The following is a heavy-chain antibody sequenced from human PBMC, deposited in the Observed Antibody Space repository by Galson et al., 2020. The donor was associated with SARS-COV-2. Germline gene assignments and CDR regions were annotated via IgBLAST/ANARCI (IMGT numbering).Heavy chain of an antibody. CDR2: ISYSGST. CDR3: AGGYSSSWSYGMDV. CDR1: GGSIISYY. V-gene: IGHV4-59*01. J-gene: IGHJ6*02. Sequence: ASETLSLTCTVSGGSIISYYWSWIRQPPGKGLEWIGYISYSGSTNYNPSRKSRVSISLDTSKNQFSLKLSSVTAADTAVYYCAGGYSSSWSYGMDVWGQGTTVTVSS. D-gene: IGHD6-13*01.